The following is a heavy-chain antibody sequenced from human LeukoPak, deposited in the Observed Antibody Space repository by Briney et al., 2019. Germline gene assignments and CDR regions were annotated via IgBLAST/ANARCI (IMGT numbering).Heavy chain of an antibody. CDR2: IYYSGST. J-gene: IGHJ6*02. D-gene: IGHD2-2*01. CDR1: GVSISSYY. Sequence: PSETLSLTCSVSGVSISSYYWSWLRQPPGKGLEYLGYIYYSGSTNYNPSLKSRVTISVDTSKDQFSLNLASVTAADTAVYYCARLKCISTTCPSRYVMDVWGQGTTVTVSS. CDR3: ARLKCISTTCPSRYVMDV. V-gene: IGHV4-59*01.